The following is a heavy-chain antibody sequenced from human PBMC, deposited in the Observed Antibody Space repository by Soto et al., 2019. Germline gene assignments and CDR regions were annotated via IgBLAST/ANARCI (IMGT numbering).Heavy chain of an antibody. CDR2: INAGNGNT. V-gene: IGHV1-3*01. D-gene: IGHD2-8*01. J-gene: IGHJ4*02. Sequence: ASVKVSCKASGYTFTSYAMHWVRQAPGQRLEWMGWINAGNGNTKYSQKFQGRVTIARDTSASTAYMELSSLRSEDTAVYYCARGDIVLMVYTPDYWGQGTLVTVSS. CDR1: GYTFTSYA. CDR3: ARGDIVLMVYTPDY.